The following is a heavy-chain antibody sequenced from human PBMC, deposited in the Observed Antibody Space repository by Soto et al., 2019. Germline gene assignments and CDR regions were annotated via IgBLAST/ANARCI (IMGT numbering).Heavy chain of an antibody. CDR3: ACLAYCGGDCYRFDY. D-gene: IGHD2-21*02. V-gene: IGHV4-31*03. CDR1: GGSISSGGYY. J-gene: IGHJ4*02. CDR2: IYYSGST. Sequence: QVQLQESGPGLVKPSQTLSLTCTVSGGSISSGGYYWSWIRQHPGKGLEWIGYIYYSGSTYYNPSLKSRVTISVDTAKNKVSLTLSSVTAADTAVYYCACLAYCGGDCYRFDYWGQGTLVTVSS.